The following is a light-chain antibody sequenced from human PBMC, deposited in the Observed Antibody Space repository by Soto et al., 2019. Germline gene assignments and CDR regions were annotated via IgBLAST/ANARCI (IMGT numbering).Light chain of an antibody. Sequence: QSALTQPASVSGSPGQSITISCTGTSSDVGGYNYVSWYQQHPGKAPKLMIYEVTNRPSGISDRFSASKSGNTASLTISGLQGEDEADYYCNSYTTSSTLVFGGGTKLTVL. CDR1: SSDVGGYNY. CDR2: EVT. J-gene: IGLJ2*01. CDR3: NSYTTSSTLV. V-gene: IGLV2-14*01.